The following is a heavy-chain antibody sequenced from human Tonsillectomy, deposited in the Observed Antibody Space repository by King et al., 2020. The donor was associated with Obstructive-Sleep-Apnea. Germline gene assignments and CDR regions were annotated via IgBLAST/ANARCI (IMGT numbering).Heavy chain of an antibody. CDR1: GFTFSSFA. D-gene: IGHD3-10*01. CDR3: ARAWFGDLLLNVFDY. CDR2: ISYDGSNK. Sequence: VQLVESGGGVVQPGGSLRLSCAASGFTFSSFAMHWVRQAPGKGLEWVAVISYDGSNKNYADSVKGRFTISRDSSKNTLYLQMNSLRAEDTAVYYCARAWFGDLLLNVFDYWGQGTLITVSS. J-gene: IGHJ4*02. V-gene: IGHV3-30*04.